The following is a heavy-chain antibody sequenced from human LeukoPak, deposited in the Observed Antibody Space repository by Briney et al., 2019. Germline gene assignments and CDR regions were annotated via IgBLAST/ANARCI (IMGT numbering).Heavy chain of an antibody. CDR2: INHSGST. CDR1: GGSFSGYY. CDR3: ARIRFPDAFDI. D-gene: IGHD4-17*01. V-gene: IGHV4-34*01. Sequence: KPSETLSLTCAVYGGSFSGYYWSWIRQPPGKGLEWIGEINHSGSTNYNPSLKSRVTISVDTSKNQFSLKLSSVTAADTAVYYCARIRFPDAFDIWGQGTMVTVSS. J-gene: IGHJ3*02.